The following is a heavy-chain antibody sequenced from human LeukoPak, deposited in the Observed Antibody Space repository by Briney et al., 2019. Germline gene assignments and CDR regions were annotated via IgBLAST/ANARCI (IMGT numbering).Heavy chain of an antibody. CDR2: ISSSSSYI. J-gene: IGHJ4*02. V-gene: IGHV3-21*01. Sequence: KSGGSLRLSCAASGFTFSSYSTNWVRQAPGKGLEWVSSISSSSSYIYYADSVKGRFTISRDNAKNSLYLQMNSLRAEDTAVYYCARDKADYDSSGFDYWGQGTLVTVSS. CDR3: ARDKADYDSSGFDY. D-gene: IGHD3-22*01. CDR1: GFTFSSYS.